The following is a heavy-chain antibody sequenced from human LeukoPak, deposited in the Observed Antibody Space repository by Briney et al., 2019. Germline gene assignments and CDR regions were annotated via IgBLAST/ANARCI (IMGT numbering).Heavy chain of an antibody. D-gene: IGHD2-2*01. J-gene: IGHJ5*02. CDR1: GDSVSSGGYY. CDR3: ARGYGSNSYSPGFDP. V-gene: IGHV4-31*03. Sequence: SETLSLTCTVSGDSVSSGGYYWGWIRQHPVKGLEWIGHIYSSGSTFYSPSLKSRLALSKAPSKNPCSLDLSSVTAADTAVYYCARGYGSNSYSPGFDPWGQGTLVTVSS. CDR2: IYSSGST.